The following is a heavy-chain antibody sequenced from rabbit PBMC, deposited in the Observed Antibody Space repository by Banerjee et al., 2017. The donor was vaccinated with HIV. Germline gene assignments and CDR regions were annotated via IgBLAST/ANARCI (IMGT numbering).Heavy chain of an antibody. D-gene: IGHD1-1*01. J-gene: IGHJ4*01. V-gene: IGHV1S47*01. CDR2: IYPDYGST. Sequence: QEQLVESGGGLVTLGGSLKLSCKASGIDFSSYGISWVRQAPGKGLEWIAYIYPDYGSTDYASWVNGRFTISLDNAQNTVFLQMTSLTAADTATYFCASSGAYASSSGYYYFNLWGPGTLVTVS. CDR1: GIDFSSYG. CDR3: ASSGAYASSSGYYYFNL.